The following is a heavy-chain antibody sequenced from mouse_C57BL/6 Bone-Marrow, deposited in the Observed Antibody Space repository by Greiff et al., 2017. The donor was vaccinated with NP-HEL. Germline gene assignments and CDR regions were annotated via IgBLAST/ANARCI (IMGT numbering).Heavy chain of an antibody. J-gene: IGHJ2*01. D-gene: IGHD4-1*01. Sequence: EVMLVESGGGLVQPGGSLKLSCAASGFTFSDYYMYWVRQTPEKRLEWVAYISNGGGSTYYPDTVKGRFTISRDNAKNTLYLQMSRLKSEDTAMYYCARRGWDVDYWGQGTTLTVSS. CDR3: ARRGWDVDY. CDR2: ISNGGGST. V-gene: IGHV5-12*01. CDR1: GFTFSDYY.